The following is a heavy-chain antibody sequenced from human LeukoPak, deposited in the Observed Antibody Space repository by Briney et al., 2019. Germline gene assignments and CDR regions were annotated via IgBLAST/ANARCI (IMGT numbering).Heavy chain of an antibody. D-gene: IGHD3-9*01. CDR3: ARDFDMGITPGDDFDF. V-gene: IGHV3-74*01. J-gene: IGHJ4*02. Sequence: GGSLRLSCAASGFSFSKYWMHWVRQTPGEGLVWVSRIKEDGTYTSYADSVKGRFTISRDNARNTVFLQMSSLRAEDTAVYYCARDFDMGITPGDDFDFWGQGTLVTVSS. CDR2: IKEDGTYT. CDR1: GFSFSKYW.